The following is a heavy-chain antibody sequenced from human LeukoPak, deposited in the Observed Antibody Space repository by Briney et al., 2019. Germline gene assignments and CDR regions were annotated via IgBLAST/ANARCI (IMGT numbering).Heavy chain of an antibody. Sequence: GGSLTLLCAASGLTFRDYSMNWVRQAPRQGLAGVASVNTSRSYIYYADSMRGRFTSSRDNAKNSLFLQMNSLRAEDTAVYYCARLRRNSDRSDFFYYYDHWGQGTLVTVSS. D-gene: IGHD3-22*01. V-gene: IGHV3-21*01. CDR1: GLTFRDYS. J-gene: IGHJ4*02. CDR2: VNTSRSYI. CDR3: ARLRRNSDRSDFFYYYDH.